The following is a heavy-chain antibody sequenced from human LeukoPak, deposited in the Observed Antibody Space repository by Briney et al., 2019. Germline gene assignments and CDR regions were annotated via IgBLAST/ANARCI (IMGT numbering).Heavy chain of an antibody. CDR1: GFTFSSYS. Sequence: GGSLRLSCAASGFTFSSYSMNWVRQAPGKGLEWVSSISSSSNYIYYADSVKGRFTISRDNAKNSLYLQMNSLRAEDTAVYYCARVHSRTIGYDYWGQGTLVTVSS. D-gene: IGHD2/OR15-2a*01. V-gene: IGHV3-21*01. CDR2: ISSSSNYI. J-gene: IGHJ4*02. CDR3: ARVHSRTIGYDY.